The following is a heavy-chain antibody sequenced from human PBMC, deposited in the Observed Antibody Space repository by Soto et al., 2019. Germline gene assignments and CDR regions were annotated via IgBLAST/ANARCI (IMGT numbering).Heavy chain of an antibody. CDR2: IRSEADGGTT. V-gene: IGHV3-15*07. D-gene: IGHD5-12*01. J-gene: IGHJ4*02. CDR3: AKDPGVVAIHYFDY. CDR1: GFTFSIAW. Sequence: GGSLRLSCAASGFTFSIAWMSWVRQAPGKGLEWVGRIRSEADGGTTEYAAPVKDRFTISRDDSKTTLYLQMNSLKTEDTAVYYCAKDPGVVAIHYFDYWGQGTLVTVSS.